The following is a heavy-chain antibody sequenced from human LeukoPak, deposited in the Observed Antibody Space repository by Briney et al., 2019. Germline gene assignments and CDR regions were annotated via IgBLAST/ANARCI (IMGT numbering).Heavy chain of an antibody. CDR1: GFNFRSLE. D-gene: IGHD3-10*01. J-gene: IGHJ4*02. V-gene: IGHV3-48*03. CDR2: VSDSGDTI. Sequence: GGSLRLSCATSGFNFRSLEMNWVRQAPGKGLEWVSRVSDSGDTIYANSVMGRFTISRDNAKNSLYLQMNNLRAEDTAVYYCARAPYYYGSGSQDYFDYWGQGALVTVSS. CDR3: ARAPYYYGSGSQDYFDY.